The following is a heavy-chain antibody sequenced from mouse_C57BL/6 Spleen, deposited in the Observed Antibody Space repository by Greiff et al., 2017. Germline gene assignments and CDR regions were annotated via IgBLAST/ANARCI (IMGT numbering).Heavy chain of an antibody. Sequence: QVQLQQSGAELVKPGASVKMSCKASGYTFTSYWITWVKQRPGQGLEWIGDIYPGSGSTNYNEKFKSKATLTVDTSSSTAYMQLSSLTSEDSAVYYCARQVYYSNYYFDYWGQGTTLTVSS. J-gene: IGHJ2*01. V-gene: IGHV1-55*01. CDR3: ARQVYYSNYYFDY. CDR1: GYTFTSYW. D-gene: IGHD2-5*01. CDR2: IYPGSGST.